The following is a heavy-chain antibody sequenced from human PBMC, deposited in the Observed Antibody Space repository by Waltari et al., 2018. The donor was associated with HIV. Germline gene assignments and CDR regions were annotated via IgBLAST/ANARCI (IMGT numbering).Heavy chain of an antibody. V-gene: IGHV5-51*01. CDR1: GNNFAAYW. CDR3: ARRKGDYRTAFDI. J-gene: IGHJ3*02. CDR2: IYPGDSDA. Sequence: EEKLVQSGAEVQEPGESLKISCKSLGNNFAAYWVGWVRQMPGKGLEWMGVIYPGDSDAVYSPSFQGRVIMSTDSSISTVYLQWSSLRASDTAMYYCARRKGDYRTAFDIWGQGTMVTASS. D-gene: IGHD4-17*01.